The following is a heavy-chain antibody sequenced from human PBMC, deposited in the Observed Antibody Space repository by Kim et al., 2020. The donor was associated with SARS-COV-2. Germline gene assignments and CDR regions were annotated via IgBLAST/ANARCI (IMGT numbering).Heavy chain of an antibody. D-gene: IGHD6-6*01. CDR1: GFTFSSYS. CDR3: AREESRYSSSSGYFQH. V-gene: IGHV3-21*01. J-gene: IGHJ1*01. Sequence: GGSLRLSCAASGFTFSSYSMNWVRQAPGKGLEWVSSISSSSSYIYYADSVKGRFTISRDNAKNSLYLQMNSLRAEDTAVYYCAREESRYSSSSGYFQHWGQGTLVTVSS. CDR2: ISSSSSYI.